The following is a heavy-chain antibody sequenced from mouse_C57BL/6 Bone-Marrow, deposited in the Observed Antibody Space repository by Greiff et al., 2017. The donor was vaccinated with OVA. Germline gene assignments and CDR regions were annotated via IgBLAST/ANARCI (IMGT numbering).Heavy chain of an antibody. CDR2: IYPGGGYT. Sequence: SGAELVRPGTSVTMSCKASGYTFTNYWIGWAKQRPGHGLEWIGDIYPGGGYTNYNEKFKGKATLTADKSSSTAYMQFSSLTSEDSAIYYSARGGNGPDYWGQGTSVTVSS. J-gene: IGHJ4*01. CDR3: ARGGNGPDY. CDR1: GYTFTNYW. V-gene: IGHV1-63*01.